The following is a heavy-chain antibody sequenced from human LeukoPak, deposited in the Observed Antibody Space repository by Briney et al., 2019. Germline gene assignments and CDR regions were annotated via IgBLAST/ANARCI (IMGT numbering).Heavy chain of an antibody. CDR2: ISNNGGST. J-gene: IGHJ4*02. D-gene: IGHD6-13*01. CDR3: ARVGSAAGIDY. V-gene: IGHV3-64*04. Sequence: QSGGSLRLSCSASGFTFSRYAMHWVRQAPGKGLEYVSAISNNGGSTYYADSVKGRFTISRDNAKNSLYLQMNSLRAEDTAVYYCARVGSAAGIDYWGQGTLVTVSS. CDR1: GFTFSRYA.